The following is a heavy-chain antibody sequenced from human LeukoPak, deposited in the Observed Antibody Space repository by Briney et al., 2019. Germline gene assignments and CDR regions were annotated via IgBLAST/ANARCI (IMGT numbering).Heavy chain of an antibody. Sequence: PGGSLRLSCAASGFTFSSYAMSWVRQAPGKGLEWVSGISGNGGSTYYADSVKGRFTISRDNAKNTLYLQMNSLRAEDTAVYYCAKDEGIAARRAGGYWGQGTLVTVSS. CDR2: ISGNGGST. D-gene: IGHD6-6*01. CDR3: AKDEGIAARRAGGY. CDR1: GFTFSSYA. V-gene: IGHV3-23*01. J-gene: IGHJ4*02.